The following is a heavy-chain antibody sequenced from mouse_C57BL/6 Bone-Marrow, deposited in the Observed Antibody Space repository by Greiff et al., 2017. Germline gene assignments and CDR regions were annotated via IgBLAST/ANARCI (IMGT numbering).Heavy chain of an antibody. CDR3: AREKNYDGFDY. CDR2: IYPRSGNT. CDR1: GYTFTSYG. J-gene: IGHJ2*01. Sequence: QVQLQQSGAELARPGASVKLSCKASGYTFTSYGISWVKQRTGQGLEWIGEIYPRSGNTYYNEKFKGKATLTADKSSSSAYMELRSLTSEDSAVHFCAREKNYDGFDYWGQGTTLTVSS. D-gene: IGHD2-3*01. V-gene: IGHV1-81*01.